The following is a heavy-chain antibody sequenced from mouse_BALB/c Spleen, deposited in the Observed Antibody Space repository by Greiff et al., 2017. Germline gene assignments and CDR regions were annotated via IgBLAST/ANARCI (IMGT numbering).Heavy chain of an antibody. J-gene: IGHJ4*01. CDR1: GFTFSSYG. CDR3: ARPIDGDAMDY. V-gene: IGHV5-6*01. Sequence: EVQLQESGGDLVKPGGSLKLSCAASGFTFSSYGMSWVRQTPDKRLEWVATISSGGSYTYYPDSVKGRFTIARDNAKNTLYLQMSSLKSEDTAMYDCARPIDGDAMDYWGQGTSVTVSS. D-gene: IGHD2-3*01. CDR2: ISSGGSYT.